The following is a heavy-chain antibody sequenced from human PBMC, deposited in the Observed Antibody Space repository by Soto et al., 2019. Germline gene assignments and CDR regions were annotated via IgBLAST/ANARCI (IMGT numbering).Heavy chain of an antibody. V-gene: IGHV3-30*18. CDR3: AKERYYYGSGSYYNGGDY. CDR1: GFTFSSYG. CDR2: ISYDGSNK. D-gene: IGHD3-10*01. Sequence: VGSLRLSCAASGFTFSSYGMHWVRQAPGKGLEWVAVISYDGSNKYYADSVKGRFTISRDNSKNTLYLQMNSLRAEDTAVYYCAKERYYYGSGSYYNGGDYWGQGTLVTVSS. J-gene: IGHJ4*02.